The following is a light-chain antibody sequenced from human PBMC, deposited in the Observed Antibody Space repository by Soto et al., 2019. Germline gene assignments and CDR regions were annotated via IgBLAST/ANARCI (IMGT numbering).Light chain of an antibody. CDR1: QSISSW. Sequence: DIQMTQSPSTLSASVGDRVTITCRASQSISSWLAWYQQKPGKAPKLLIYDASSLESGVPSRFSGSGSGTEFTLTISSLQPDDFATYYCQQYISYPYTFGQATKVDIK. CDR3: QQYISYPYT. V-gene: IGKV1-5*01. CDR2: DAS. J-gene: IGKJ2*01.